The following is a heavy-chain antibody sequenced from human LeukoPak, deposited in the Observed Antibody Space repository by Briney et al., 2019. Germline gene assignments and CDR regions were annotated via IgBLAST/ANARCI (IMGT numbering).Heavy chain of an antibody. CDR1: GGSISSYY. V-gene: IGHV4-59*01. CDR3: ARGNPIVNSYGLSFDY. CDR2: IYNSGST. D-gene: IGHD5-18*01. Sequence: SETLSLTCTVSGGSISSYYWSWIRQPPGKGPEWIGYIYNSGSTYYNPSLKSRVTISVDTSRNQFSLNLRSVTAADTAVYYCARGNPIVNSYGLSFDYWGQGSLVTVSS. J-gene: IGHJ4*02.